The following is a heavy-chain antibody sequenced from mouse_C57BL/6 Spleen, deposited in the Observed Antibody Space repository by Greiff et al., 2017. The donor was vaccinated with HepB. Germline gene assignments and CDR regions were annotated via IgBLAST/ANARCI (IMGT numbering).Heavy chain of an antibody. CDR3: ARPRLPGPAYFDY. CDR1: GFTFSSYT. Sequence: DVMLVESGGGLVKPGGSLKLSCAASGFTFSSYTMSWVRQTPEKRLEWVATISGGGGNTYYPDSVKGRFTISRDNDKNTLYLQMSSLRSEDTAWYYCARPRLPGPAYFDYWGQGTTLTVSS. J-gene: IGHJ2*01. V-gene: IGHV5-9*01. CDR2: ISGGGGNT. D-gene: IGHD2-1*01.